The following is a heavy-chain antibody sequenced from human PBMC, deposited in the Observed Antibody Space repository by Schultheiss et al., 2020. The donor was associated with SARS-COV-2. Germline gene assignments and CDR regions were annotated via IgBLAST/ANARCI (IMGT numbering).Heavy chain of an antibody. V-gene: IGHV4-4*07. D-gene: IGHD6-13*01. J-gene: IGHJ4*02. CDR1: GGSISSYY. Sequence: SETLSLTCTVSGGSISSYYWSWIRQPAGKGLEWIGRIYTSGSTYYNPSLKSRVTISVDTSKNQFSLKLSSVTAADTAVYYCARGVSRSWETPFDYWGQGTLVTVSS. CDR2: IYTSGST. CDR3: ARGVSRSWETPFDY.